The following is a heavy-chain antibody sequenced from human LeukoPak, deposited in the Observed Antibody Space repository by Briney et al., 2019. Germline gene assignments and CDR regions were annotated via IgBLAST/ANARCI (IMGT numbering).Heavy chain of an antibody. CDR2: IYSSGRT. J-gene: IGHJ1*01. Sequence: SETLSLTCTVSGGSIRGYYCKSLRQPPGEGLEWIGFIYSSGRTASNPSLQTRVTISLATSKTQFSLRLNSVTAADTAVYYCAKTYYSSSGSWDWGQGTLVTVSS. D-gene: IGHD3-10*01. CDR1: GGSIRGYY. V-gene: IGHV4-59*01. CDR3: AKTYYSSSGSWD.